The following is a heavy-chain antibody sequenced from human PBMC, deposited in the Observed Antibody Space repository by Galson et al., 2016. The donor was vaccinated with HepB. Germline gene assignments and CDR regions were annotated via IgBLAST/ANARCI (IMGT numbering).Heavy chain of an antibody. D-gene: IGHD4-11*01. CDR3: ARGKGADYNDAFEL. J-gene: IGHJ3*01. Sequence: SLRLSCAASGFSFHRFGMHWVRQAPGKRLEWVAVIWYDGSESEYLDSVQGRFTVSRDNSKKTLYLQMDSLRNDDTAVYYCARGKGADYNDAFELWGQGTRVTVSS. CDR2: IWYDGSES. CDR1: GFSFHRFG. V-gene: IGHV3-33*01.